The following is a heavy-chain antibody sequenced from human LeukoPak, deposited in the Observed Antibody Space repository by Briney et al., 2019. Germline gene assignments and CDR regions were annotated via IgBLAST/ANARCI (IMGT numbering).Heavy chain of an antibody. J-gene: IGHJ6*03. V-gene: IGHV3-21*01. D-gene: IGHD7-27*01. CDR3: ARNKLGISEKYMDV. CDR1: GFAFSTYN. CDR2: ISSSSSYI. Sequence: GGSLRLSCAASGFAFSTYNMNWVRQAPGNGLEWVSSISSSSSYIYYADSVKGRFTISRDNAKNSLYLQMNSLRAEDTAVYYCARNKLGISEKYMDVWGKGTTVTISS.